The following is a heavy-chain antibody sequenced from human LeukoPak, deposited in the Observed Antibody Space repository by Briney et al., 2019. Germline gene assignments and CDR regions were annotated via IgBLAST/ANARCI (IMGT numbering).Heavy chain of an antibody. CDR2: FYPGDSDT. D-gene: IGHD2-15*01. CDR3: ARPTEGYCSGGSCYLDAFDI. J-gene: IGHJ3*02. V-gene: IGHV5-51*01. Sequence: GEPLKISCQRSGYPFTTYWFAWVGQLHGKGWDWLGIFYPGDSDTRYSPSFQGQVTISAAKSISTAYLQWSSLKASDTAMYYCARPTEGYCSGGSCYLDAFDIWGQGTMVTVSS. CDR1: GYPFTTYW.